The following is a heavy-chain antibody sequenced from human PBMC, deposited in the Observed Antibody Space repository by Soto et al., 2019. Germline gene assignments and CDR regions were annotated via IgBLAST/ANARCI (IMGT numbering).Heavy chain of an antibody. V-gene: IGHV1-69*01. D-gene: IGHD3-10*01. CDR2: ISPIFGTA. Sequence: QVQLVQSGAEVKKPGSSVKVSCKASGGTFSSYAISWVRQAPGQGLEWMGGISPIFGTANYAQKFQGRVTITADESTSTAYMELSSLRSEDTAVYYCARARSITMVRGVMAYDYWGQGTLVTVSS. CDR1: GGTFSSYA. J-gene: IGHJ4*02. CDR3: ARARSITMVRGVMAYDY.